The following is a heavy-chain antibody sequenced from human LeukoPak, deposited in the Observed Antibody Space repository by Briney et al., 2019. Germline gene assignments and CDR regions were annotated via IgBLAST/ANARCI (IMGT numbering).Heavy chain of an antibody. CDR3: AREWPNYYYYYGMDV. J-gene: IGHJ6*02. CDR1: GFTFSSYS. Sequence: GGSLRLSCAASGFTFSSYSMNWVRQAPGKGLEWVAVISYDGSNKYYADSVKGRFTISRDNSKNTLYLQMNSLRAEDTAVYYCAREWPNYYYYYGMDVWGQGTTVTVSS. CDR2: ISYDGSNK. V-gene: IGHV3-30*03. D-gene: IGHD5-12*01.